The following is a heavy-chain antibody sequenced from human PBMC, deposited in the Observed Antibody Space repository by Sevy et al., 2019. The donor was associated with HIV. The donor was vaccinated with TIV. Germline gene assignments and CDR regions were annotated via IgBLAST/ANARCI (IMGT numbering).Heavy chain of an antibody. D-gene: IGHD3-10*01. J-gene: IGHJ6*02. V-gene: IGHV3-33*01. CDR3: ARDPSELLWFGENYYYGMDV. CDR1: GFTFNTYG. CDR2: IWYDGSNK. Sequence: GGSLRLSCAASGFTFNTYGMHWVRQAPGKGLEWVALIWYDGSNKYYADSVKGGFTISRDNSNNTLYLQMNSLRAEDTAVYYCARDPSELLWFGENYYYGMDVWGQGTTVTVSS.